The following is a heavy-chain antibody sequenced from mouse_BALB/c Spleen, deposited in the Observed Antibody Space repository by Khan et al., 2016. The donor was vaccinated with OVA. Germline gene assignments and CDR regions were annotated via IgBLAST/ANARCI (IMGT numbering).Heavy chain of an antibody. CDR3: ARPYYFAYVMGY. D-gene: IGHD2-10*01. J-gene: IGHJ4*01. V-gene: IGHV9-3-1*01. CDR2: INTYTGEP. CDR1: GYIFTSYG. Sequence: QIQLVQSGPELKKPGETVKISCKASGYIFTSYGMNWVKQAPGKGLKWMGWINTYTGEPTYADDFTGRFVFNVDTSASTAYMQINILKNEDTATYFCARPYYFAYVMGYWGQGTSVTVSS.